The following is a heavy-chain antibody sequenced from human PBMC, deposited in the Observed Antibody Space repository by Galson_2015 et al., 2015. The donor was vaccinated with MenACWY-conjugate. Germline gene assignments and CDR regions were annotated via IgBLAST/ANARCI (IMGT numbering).Heavy chain of an antibody. CDR3: ARELSLVAVDVTPGWFDT. CDR2: ISGSGQTR. J-gene: IGHJ5*02. D-gene: IGHD2-15*01. V-gene: IGHV3-11*01. Sequence: SLRLSCAASGFTFGDYYMSWIRQTPGKGLEWLSYISGSGQTRYYADSLKGRFTISRDNAKQSLYLQMNNLRADDTAVYYCARELSLVAVDVTPGWFDTWGQGILVTVSS. CDR1: GFTFGDYY.